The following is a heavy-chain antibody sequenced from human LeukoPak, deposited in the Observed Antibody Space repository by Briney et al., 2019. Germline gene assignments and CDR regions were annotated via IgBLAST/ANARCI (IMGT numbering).Heavy chain of an antibody. D-gene: IGHD3-10*01. CDR1: GFTFSSYG. CDR2: VSYDGSDK. V-gene: IGHV3-33*06. J-gene: IGHJ3*02. CDR3: AKDGLDIITMVRGVISAFDI. Sequence: GGSLRLSCAASGFTFSSYGMHWVRQSPGKGLKWVGVVSYDGSDKYYADSVEGRFTISRDNSKNTLYLQMNSLRAEDTAVYYCAKDGLDIITMVRGVISAFDIWGQGTMVTVSS.